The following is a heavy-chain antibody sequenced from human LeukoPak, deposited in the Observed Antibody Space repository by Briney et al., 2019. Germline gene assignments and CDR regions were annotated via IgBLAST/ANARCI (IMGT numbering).Heavy chain of an antibody. V-gene: IGHV3-43*01. Sequence: WGSLRLSCAASGFTFDDYTMHWVRQAPGKGLEWVSLISWDGGSTYYADSVKGRFTISRDNSKNSLYLQMNSLRTEDTALYYCAKPKGIAAAGYYYYYMDVWGKGTTVTVSS. CDR2: ISWDGGST. CDR1: GFTFDDYT. D-gene: IGHD6-13*01. J-gene: IGHJ6*03. CDR3: AKPKGIAAAGYYYYYMDV.